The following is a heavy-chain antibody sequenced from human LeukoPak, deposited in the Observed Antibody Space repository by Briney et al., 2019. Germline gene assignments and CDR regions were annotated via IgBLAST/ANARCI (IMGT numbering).Heavy chain of an antibody. V-gene: IGHV1-24*01. Sequence: ASVKVSCKVSGYTRTELSMHWVRQAPGKGLERMGGFDPEDGETIYAQKFQGRVTMTEDTSTDTAYMEMSSLRSEDTAVYYCATGGMGTFGRYSGYDSFDYWGQGTLVTVSS. CDR1: GYTRTELS. D-gene: IGHD5-12*01. CDR2: FDPEDGET. J-gene: IGHJ4*02. CDR3: ATGGMGTFGRYSGYDSFDY.